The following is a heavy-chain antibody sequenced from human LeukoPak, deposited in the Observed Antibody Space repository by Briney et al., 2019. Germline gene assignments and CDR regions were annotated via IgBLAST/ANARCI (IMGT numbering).Heavy chain of an antibody. CDR2: IKIKTDGGTT. D-gene: IGHD3-3*01. CDR3: TTGITIFGVVDYYYYMDV. CDR1: GFTFSNAW. J-gene: IGHJ6*03. Sequence: PGRSLRLSCAASGFTFSNAWMSWVRQAPGKWLEWVGRIKIKTDGGTTGYAAPVKGRFTISRDDSKNTLYLQMNSLKTEDTAVYYCTTGITIFGVVDYYYYMDVWGKGTTVTVSS. V-gene: IGHV3-15*01.